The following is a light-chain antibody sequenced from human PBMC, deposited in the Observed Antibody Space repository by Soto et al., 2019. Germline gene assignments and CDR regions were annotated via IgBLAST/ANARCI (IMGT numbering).Light chain of an antibody. CDR3: SSYPSNSTLAV. CDR2: EVS. Sequence: QSALTQPASVAGAAGESVTSSCTGTRRDIGGGNYVSWYQQNPGKAPKLMIYEVSKRPSGVSNRFSGSKSGNTASLTISGLQAEDEADYYCSSYPSNSTLAVFGTGTKVTVL. V-gene: IGLV2-14*01. J-gene: IGLJ1*01. CDR1: RRDIGGGNY.